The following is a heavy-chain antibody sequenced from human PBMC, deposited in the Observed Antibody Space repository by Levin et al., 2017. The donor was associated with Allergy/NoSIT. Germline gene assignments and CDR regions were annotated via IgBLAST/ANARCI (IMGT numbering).Heavy chain of an antibody. CDR3: ARRRYYDILTGYSDPYNWFDP. CDR1: GGSFSGYY. CDR2: INHSGST. J-gene: IGHJ5*02. Sequence: SETLSLTCAVYGGSFSGYYWSWIRQPPGKGLQWIGEINHSGSTNYNPSLKSRVTISVDTSKNQFSLKVSSVTAADTAVYYCARRRYYDILTGYSDPYNWFDPWGQGTLVTVSS. V-gene: IGHV4-34*01. D-gene: IGHD3-9*01.